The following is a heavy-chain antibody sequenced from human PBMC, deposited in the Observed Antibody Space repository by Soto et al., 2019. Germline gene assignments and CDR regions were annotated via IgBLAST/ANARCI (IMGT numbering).Heavy chain of an antibody. CDR2: IYYSGNT. CDR3: ARTRDQHCSGGKCDYYYYMDV. Sequence: SETLSLTCTVSGDSINSYYWSWIRQPPGQGLVWIGYIYYSGNTNYNPSLKSRVTMSVDSSKRQFSLELSSVTAADTAVYYCARTRDQHCSGGKCDYYYYMDVWGKGTSVTVSS. V-gene: IGHV4-59*08. J-gene: IGHJ6*03. CDR1: GDSINSYY. D-gene: IGHD2-15*01.